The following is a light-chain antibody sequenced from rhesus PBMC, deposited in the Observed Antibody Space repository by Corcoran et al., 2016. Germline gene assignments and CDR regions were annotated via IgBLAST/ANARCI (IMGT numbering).Light chain of an antibody. CDR1: QGISNN. V-gene: IGKV1-25*01. CDR2: KAS. J-gene: IGKJ1*01. CDR3: QHGYCIPWT. Sequence: DIQMTQSPSSLSASVGDSVTITCRASQGISNNLAWYQQKPEKVPKLLLYKASTLQIGMPSRFSGSGSGTDFTLTISSLQPEDVATYYCQHGYCIPWTFGQGTKVEIK.